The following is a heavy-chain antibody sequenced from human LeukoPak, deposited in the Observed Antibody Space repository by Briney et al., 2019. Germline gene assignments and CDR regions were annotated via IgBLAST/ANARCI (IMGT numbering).Heavy chain of an antibody. CDR1: GYTFTNYG. Sequence: SVKVSCKASGYTFTNYGLSWVRQAPGQGLEWMGWISGYNGNTKYVQKLQGRVTMTRDTSATTAYMELSRLRSDDTAVYYCARDNPGYCSGGSCYWFDPWGQGTLVTVSS. V-gene: IGHV1-18*01. D-gene: IGHD2-15*01. J-gene: IGHJ5*02. CDR2: ISGYNGNT. CDR3: ARDNPGYCSGGSCYWFDP.